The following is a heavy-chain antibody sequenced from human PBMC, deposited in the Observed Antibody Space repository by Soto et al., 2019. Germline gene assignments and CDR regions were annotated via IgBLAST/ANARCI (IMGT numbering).Heavy chain of an antibody. CDR2: MNPNSGNT. J-gene: IGHJ5*02. D-gene: IGHD3-22*01. CDR1: GYTFTSYD. CDR3: ARVAYYYDSSGYYHPWFDP. V-gene: IGHV1-8*01. Sequence: ASVKVSCKASGYTFTSYDINWVRQATGQGLEWMGWMNPNSGNTGYAQKFQGRVTMTRNTSISTAYMELSSLRSEDTAVYYCARVAYYYDSSGYYHPWFDPWGQGTLVTAPQ.